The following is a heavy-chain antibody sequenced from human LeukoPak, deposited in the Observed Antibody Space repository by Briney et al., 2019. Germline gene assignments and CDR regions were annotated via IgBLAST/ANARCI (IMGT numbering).Heavy chain of an antibody. D-gene: IGHD3-10*01. CDR3: ARLVRGVIVRIDY. Sequence: PGGSLRLSCAASGFTFSNYGMSWVRQAPEKGLEWVSSISSSSSYIYYADSVKGRFTISRDNAKNSLYLQMNNLRAEDTAVYYCARLVRGVIVRIDYWGQGTLVTVSS. J-gene: IGHJ4*02. V-gene: IGHV3-21*01. CDR2: ISSSSSYI. CDR1: GFTFSNYG.